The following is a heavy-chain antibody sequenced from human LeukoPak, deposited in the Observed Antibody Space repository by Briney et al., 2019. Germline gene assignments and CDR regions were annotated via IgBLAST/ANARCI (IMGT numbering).Heavy chain of an antibody. V-gene: IGHV3-33*06. Sequence: PGRSLRLSCAASGFTFSSYGMHWVRQAPGKGLEWVAVIWYDGSNKYYADSVKGRFTISRDNSKNTLYLQMNSLRAEDTAVYYCAKDNKPPYSNYAWGVSKSWGQGTLVTVSS. CDR2: IWYDGSNK. CDR1: GFTFSSYG. D-gene: IGHD4-11*01. CDR3: AKDNKPPYSNYAWGVSKS. J-gene: IGHJ4*02.